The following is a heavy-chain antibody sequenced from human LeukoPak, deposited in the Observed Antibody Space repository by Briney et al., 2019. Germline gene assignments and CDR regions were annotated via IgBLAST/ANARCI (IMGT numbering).Heavy chain of an antibody. Sequence: GGSLRLSCAASGFTFSNYWMHWVRQAPGKGLVWVSRINSDGSGTTYADSVRGRFAISRDNAKNTLYLQVNSLRAEDTAVYYCARTEGTVAYDSWGQGTLVTVSS. D-gene: IGHD4-23*01. V-gene: IGHV3-74*01. CDR1: GFTFSNYW. CDR3: ARTEGTVAYDS. CDR2: INSDGSGT. J-gene: IGHJ5*01.